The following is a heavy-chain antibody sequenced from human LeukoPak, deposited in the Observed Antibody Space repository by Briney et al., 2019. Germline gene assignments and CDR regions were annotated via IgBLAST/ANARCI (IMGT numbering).Heavy chain of an antibody. V-gene: IGHV4-39*07. CDR2: IYYSGTT. Sequence: SETLSLTCTVSGGSISTTSYFWAWIRQPPGEGLEWIGSIYYSGTTYYNSSLKSRVTISVERSKNHFSLNLSSLTAADTAVYYCARGRTGDGYSSSWYTYYFDYWGQGTLVTVSS. CDR1: GGSISTTSYF. CDR3: ARGRTGDGYSSSWYTYYFDY. J-gene: IGHJ4*02. D-gene: IGHD6-13*01.